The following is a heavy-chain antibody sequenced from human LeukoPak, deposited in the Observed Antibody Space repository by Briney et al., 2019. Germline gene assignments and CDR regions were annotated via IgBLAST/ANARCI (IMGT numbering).Heavy chain of an antibody. Sequence: PSETLSLTCTVSGGSISSSSYYWGWIRQPPGKGLEWIGSIYYSGSTYYNPSLKSRVTISVDTSKNQFSLKLSSVTAADTAVYYCARGGYSNWFDPWGQGTLVTVSS. CDR1: GGSISSSSYY. D-gene: IGHD4-11*01. J-gene: IGHJ5*02. CDR2: IYYSGST. CDR3: ARGGYSNWFDP. V-gene: IGHV4-39*07.